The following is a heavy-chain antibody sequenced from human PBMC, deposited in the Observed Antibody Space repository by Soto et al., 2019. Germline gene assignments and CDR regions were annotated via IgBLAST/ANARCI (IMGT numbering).Heavy chain of an antibody. V-gene: IGHV4-39*01. J-gene: IGHJ6*02. D-gene: IGHD2-2*01. CDR1: GGSISSSSYY. Sequence: SETLSLTCTVSGGSISSSSYYWGWIRQPPGKGLEWIGSIYYSGSTYYNPSLKSRVTISVDTSKNQFSLKLSSVTAADTAVYYCASFLGYCSSTSCSEYYYYYGMDVWGQGTTVTVSS. CDR3: ASFLGYCSSTSCSEYYYYYGMDV. CDR2: IYYSGST.